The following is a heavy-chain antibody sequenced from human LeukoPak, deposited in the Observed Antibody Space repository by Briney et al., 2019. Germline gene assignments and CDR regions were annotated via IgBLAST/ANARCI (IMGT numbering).Heavy chain of an antibody. Sequence: SVKVSCKASGGTFIRSAISWVRQAPGQGLEWMGAIIPSFGPANYAQEFQGRVTITADESTSTAYMELSSLRSEDTAVYYCARSRGGRHYGTFWDYWGQGTLVTVSS. CDR1: GGTFIRSA. CDR2: IIPSFGPA. V-gene: IGHV1-69*13. D-gene: IGHD4-17*01. CDR3: ARSRGGRHYGTFWDY. J-gene: IGHJ4*02.